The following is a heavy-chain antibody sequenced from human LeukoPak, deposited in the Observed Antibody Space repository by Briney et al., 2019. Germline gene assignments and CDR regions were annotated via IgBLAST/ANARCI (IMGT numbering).Heavy chain of an antibody. D-gene: IGHD3-10*01. J-gene: IGHJ4*02. Sequence: SETLSLTCAVYGGSFNGYYWSWIRQPPGKGLEWIGEINHSGSTDYNLSLKSRVTISVDTSKNQFSLKLSSVTAADTAVYYCVSILYYYGSGEGDYWGQGTLVTVSS. V-gene: IGHV4-34*01. CDR2: INHSGST. CDR1: GGSFNGYY. CDR3: VSILYYYGSGEGDY.